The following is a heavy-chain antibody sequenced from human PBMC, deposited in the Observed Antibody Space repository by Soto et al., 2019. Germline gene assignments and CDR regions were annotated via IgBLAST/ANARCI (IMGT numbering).Heavy chain of an antibody. CDR3: ARVWDSSGPNFDY. D-gene: IGHD3-22*01. V-gene: IGHV4-59*12. J-gene: IGHJ4*02. CDR1: GGSISSYY. Sequence: KPSETLSLTCTVSGGSISSYYWSWIRQPPGKGLEWIGYIYYSGSTNYNPSLKSRVTISVDTSKNQFSLKLSSVTAADTAVYYCARVWDSSGPNFDYWGQGTLVTVS. CDR2: IYYSGST.